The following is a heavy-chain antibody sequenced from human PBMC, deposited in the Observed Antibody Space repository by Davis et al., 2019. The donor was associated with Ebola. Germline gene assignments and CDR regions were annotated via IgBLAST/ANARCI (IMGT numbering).Heavy chain of an antibody. CDR3: ARDKTGYSSSWYEEGYGMDV. CDR1: GFTFSSYW. J-gene: IGHJ6*02. V-gene: IGHV3-74*01. CDR2: INSDGSST. D-gene: IGHD6-13*01. Sequence: GGSLRLSCAASGFTFSSYWMHWVRQAPGKGLVWVSRINSDGSSTSYADSVKGRFTISRDNAKNTLYLQMNSLRAEDTAVYYCARDKTGYSSSWYEEGYGMDVWGQGTLVTVS.